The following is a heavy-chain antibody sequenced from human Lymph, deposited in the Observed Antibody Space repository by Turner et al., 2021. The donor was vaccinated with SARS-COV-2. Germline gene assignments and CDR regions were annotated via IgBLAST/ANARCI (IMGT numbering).Heavy chain of an antibody. J-gene: IGHJ6*02. Sequence: QLQLQESGPGLVKPSETLSLTCTVSGGSISCSSYYWGWIRQPPGKGLEWIGSIYYSGNTYYNPPLKSRVTISVDTSKNQFSLELSSVTAADTAVYYCARQRLTRYGMDVWGQGTTVTVSS. D-gene: IGHD2-21*02. CDR2: IYYSGNT. V-gene: IGHV4-39*01. CDR1: GGSISCSSYY. CDR3: ARQRLTRYGMDV.